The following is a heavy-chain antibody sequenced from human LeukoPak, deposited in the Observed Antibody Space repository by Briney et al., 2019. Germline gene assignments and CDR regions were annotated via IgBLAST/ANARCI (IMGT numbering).Heavy chain of an antibody. D-gene: IGHD3-22*01. CDR1: GGSISSSSYY. J-gene: IGHJ4*02. CDR2: IYYSGST. V-gene: IGHV4-39*07. CDR3: AREILDYYDSSGYYYTNQPFDC. Sequence: SETLSLTCTVSGGSISSSSYYWGWIRQPPGKGLEWIGSIYYSGSTYYNPSLKSRVTISVDTSKNQFSLKLSSVTAADTAVYYCAREILDYYDSSGYYYTNQPFDCWGQGTLVTVSS.